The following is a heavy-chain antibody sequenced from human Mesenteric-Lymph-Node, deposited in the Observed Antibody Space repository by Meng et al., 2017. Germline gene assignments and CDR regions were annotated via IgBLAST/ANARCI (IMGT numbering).Heavy chain of an antibody. CDR2: INTDTGNP. CDR3: ARVAVAGLRYFQH. J-gene: IGHJ1*01. V-gene: IGHV7-4-1*02. D-gene: IGHD6-19*01. CDR1: GYTFTNIG. Sequence: VHLVQSGSELKTPGASVKVSCKASGYTFTNIGMNWVRQAPGQGPEWMGWINTDTGNPTYAQGFTGRFVFSLDTSVSTAYLQISGLKAEDTAVYYCARVAVAGLRYFQHWGQGTLVTVSS.